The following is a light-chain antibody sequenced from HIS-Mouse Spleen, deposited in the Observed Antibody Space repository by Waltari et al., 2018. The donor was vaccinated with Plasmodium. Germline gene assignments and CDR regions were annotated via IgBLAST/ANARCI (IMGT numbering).Light chain of an antibody. Sequence: QSALTQPASVSGSPGQSITISCTGTSSDVGGYNDVSWYQQHPGKAPKLMIYDVINRPSGVSNRFSGSKSGNTASLTISGLQAEDEADYYCSSYTSSSTLVFGGGTKLTVL. CDR2: DVI. CDR1: SSDVGGYND. CDR3: SSYTSSSTLV. V-gene: IGLV2-14*03. J-gene: IGLJ2*01.